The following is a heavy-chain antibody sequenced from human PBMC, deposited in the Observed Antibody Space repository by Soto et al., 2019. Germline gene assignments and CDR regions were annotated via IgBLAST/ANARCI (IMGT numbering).Heavy chain of an antibody. D-gene: IGHD4-17*01. J-gene: IGHJ6*02. Sequence: ASVKVSCKASGYTFTSYGISWVRQAPGQGLEWMGWISAYNSNTNYAQKLQGRVTMTTDTSTSTAYMELRSLRSDDTAVYYCARDGDHHYDYGDRPSLYYYGMDVWGQGTTVTVS. CDR1: GYTFTSYG. V-gene: IGHV1-18*01. CDR2: ISAYNSNT. CDR3: ARDGDHHYDYGDRPSLYYYGMDV.